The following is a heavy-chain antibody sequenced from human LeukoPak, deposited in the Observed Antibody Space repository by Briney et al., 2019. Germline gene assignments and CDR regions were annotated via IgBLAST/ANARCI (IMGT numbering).Heavy chain of an antibody. CDR2: VRSSGGTT. V-gene: IGHV3-23*01. D-gene: IGHD6-19*01. CDR3: AKCRPDSNGWADY. CDR1: GFTFGSYA. J-gene: IGHJ4*02. Sequence: GGSLRLSCAASGFTFGSYAVTWVRQAPGKGLEWVSSVRSSGGTTYYADSVKGRFTISRDNSNNMVYLQMNSLRADDTAIYYCAKCRPDSNGWADYWGQGTLVTVSS.